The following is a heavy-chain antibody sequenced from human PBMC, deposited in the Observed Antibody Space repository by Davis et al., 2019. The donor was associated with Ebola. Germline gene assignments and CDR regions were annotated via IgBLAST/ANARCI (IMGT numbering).Heavy chain of an antibody. Sequence: SETLSLTCAVSGGSISSSNWWSWVRPHPGKGLEWIGYIYYSGSTYYNPSLKSRVTISVDTSKNQFSLKLSSVTAADTAVYYCARGYCSSTSCYVDYGMDVWGQGTTVTVSS. CDR2: IYYSGST. D-gene: IGHD2-2*01. V-gene: IGHV4-31*11. J-gene: IGHJ6*02. CDR1: GGSISSSNW. CDR3: ARGYCSSTSCYVDYGMDV.